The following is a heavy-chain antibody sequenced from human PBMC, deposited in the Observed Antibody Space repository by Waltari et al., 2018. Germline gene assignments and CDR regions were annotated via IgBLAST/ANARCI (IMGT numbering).Heavy chain of an antibody. Sequence: VSCKASGFTFTSSAMQWVRQARGQRLEWIGWIVVGSGNTNYAQKFQERVTFTRDMSTSTAYMELSSLRSEDTAVYYCAADTAMVEADYYYGMDVWGQGTTVTVSS. CDR1: GFTFTSSA. V-gene: IGHV1-58*02. CDR2: IVVGSGNT. J-gene: IGHJ6*02. CDR3: AADTAMVEADYYYGMDV. D-gene: IGHD5-18*01.